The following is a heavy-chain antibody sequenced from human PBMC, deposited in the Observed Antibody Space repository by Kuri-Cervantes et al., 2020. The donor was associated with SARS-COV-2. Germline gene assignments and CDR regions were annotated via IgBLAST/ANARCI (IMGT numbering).Heavy chain of an antibody. V-gene: IGHV4-59*01. CDR2: IYYSGST. Sequence: SETLSLTCTVSGGSISSYYWSWIRQPPGKGLEWIGYIYYSGSTNYNPSLKSRVTISVDTSKNQFSLKLSSVTAADTAVYYCVRDHGSFRITAAGIDAFDIWGQGTMVTVSS. CDR1: GGSISSYY. D-gene: IGHD6-13*01. J-gene: IGHJ3*02. CDR3: VRDHGSFRITAAGIDAFDI.